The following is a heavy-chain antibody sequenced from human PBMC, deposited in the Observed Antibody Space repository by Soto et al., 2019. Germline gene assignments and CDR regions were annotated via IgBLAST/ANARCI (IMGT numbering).Heavy chain of an antibody. J-gene: IGHJ4*02. CDR1: GGTFRNYP. CDR2: IFPLTDIP. Sequence: QVQLVQSGTEVKKPGSSVKVSCKASGGTFRNYPINWVRQAPGQGLEWMGSIFPLTDIPDYAQNFQARLTISAEKSTSIDYIELSSLTSDDTAMYFCARGPLVVLNYFESWGQGTLVTVSS. V-gene: IGHV1-69*02. CDR3: ARGPLVVLNYFES.